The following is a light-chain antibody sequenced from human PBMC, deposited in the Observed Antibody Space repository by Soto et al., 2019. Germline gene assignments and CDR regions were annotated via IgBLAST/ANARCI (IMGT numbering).Light chain of an antibody. CDR3: QSYDISLHNYV. CDR1: TSNIGAPYD. J-gene: IGLJ1*01. V-gene: IGLV1-40*01. CDR2: GDN. Sequence: QSVLTQPPSVSWAPWQRVSISCTGSTSNIGAPYDVHWYHHLPGTAPKLLIYGDNNRPSGVPDRFSGSKSGTLASLSITRLQAEDEADYYCQSYDISLHNYVFGTGTKVTVL.